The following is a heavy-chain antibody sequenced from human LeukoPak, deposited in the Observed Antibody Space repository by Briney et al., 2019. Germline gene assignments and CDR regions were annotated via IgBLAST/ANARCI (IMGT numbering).Heavy chain of an antibody. CDR3: ARLRYFDWLSPGPFDY. J-gene: IGHJ4*02. Sequence: ASVKVSCKASGYTFTGYYMHWVRQAPGQGLEWMGWINANSGGTNYAQKFQGRVTMTRDTSISTDYMELSRLRSDDTAVYYCARLRYFDWLSPGPFDYWGQGTLVTVSS. CDR2: INANSGGT. D-gene: IGHD3-9*01. CDR1: GYTFTGYY. V-gene: IGHV1-2*02.